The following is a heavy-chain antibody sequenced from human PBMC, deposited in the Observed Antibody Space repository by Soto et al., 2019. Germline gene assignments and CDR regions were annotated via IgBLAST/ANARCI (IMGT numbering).Heavy chain of an antibody. CDR2: IYHSGST. V-gene: IGHV4-30-2*01. CDR3: ARGTTTVTTFDY. J-gene: IGHJ4*02. CDR1: GGSISSGGYS. D-gene: IGHD4-17*01. Sequence: QLQLQESGSGLVKPSQTLSLTCAVSGGSISSGGYSWSWIRQPPGKGLECIGYIYHSGSTYYNPSPXSXXTISVDRSKNQLSLKLSSVTAAATAVYYCARGTTTVTTFDYWGQGTLVTVSS.